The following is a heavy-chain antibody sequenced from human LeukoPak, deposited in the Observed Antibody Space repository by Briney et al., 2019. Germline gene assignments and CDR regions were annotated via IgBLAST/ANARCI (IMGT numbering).Heavy chain of an antibody. D-gene: IGHD2-15*01. CDR2: ISGSGGST. V-gene: IGHV3-23*01. Sequence: GGSLRLSCAASGFTFSSYSMNWVRQAPGKGLEWVSAISGSGGSTYYADSVKGRFTISRDNSKNTLYLQMNSLRAEDTAVYYCAKDGWSKRLANWFDPWGQGTLVTVSS. CDR1: GFTFSSYS. CDR3: AKDGWSKRLANWFDP. J-gene: IGHJ5*02.